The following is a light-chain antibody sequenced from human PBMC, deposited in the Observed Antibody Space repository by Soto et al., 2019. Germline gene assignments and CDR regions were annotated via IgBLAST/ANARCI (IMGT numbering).Light chain of an antibody. CDR1: SSDVGGSDY. J-gene: IGLJ2*01. CDR3: SSYEGSNNLI. CDR2: EVT. V-gene: IGLV2-8*01. Sequence: QSALTQPPSASGSPGQSVAISCTGTSSDVGGSDYVSWYQQHPGKAPKLMIYEVTKRPSGVPGRFFGSKSGNTASLTVSGLQAEDEADYYCSSYEGSNNLIFGGGTQLTVL.